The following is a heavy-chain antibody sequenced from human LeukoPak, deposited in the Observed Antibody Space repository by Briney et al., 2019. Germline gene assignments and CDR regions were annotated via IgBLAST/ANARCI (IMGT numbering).Heavy chain of an antibody. V-gene: IGHV3-64*01. J-gene: IGHJ5*02. Sequence: GGSLRLSCAASGFTFSSYAMHWVRQAAGKGLEYVSAIDNNGGSTYYANSVRGRFTISRDNSKNTLYLQMGSPRVEDMAVYYCARVAGDGWFDPWGQGTLVTVSS. CDR1: GFTFSSYA. D-gene: IGHD5-24*01. CDR2: IDNNGGST. CDR3: ARVAGDGWFDP.